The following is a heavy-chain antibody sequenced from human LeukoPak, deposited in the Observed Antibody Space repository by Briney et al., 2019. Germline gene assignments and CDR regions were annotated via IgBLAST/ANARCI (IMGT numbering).Heavy chain of an antibody. V-gene: IGHV3-66*01. Sequence: GGSLRLSCAASGFTVSSSYMSWVRQAPGKGLEWVSTISSAGTTYYADSVKGRFTISRDNSKYTVYLQVNSLRDEDTAVYYCARDLEAANTYYFDYWGQGTMVTVSS. D-gene: IGHD6-13*01. CDR2: ISSAGTT. J-gene: IGHJ4*02. CDR3: ARDLEAANTYYFDY. CDR1: GFTVSSSY.